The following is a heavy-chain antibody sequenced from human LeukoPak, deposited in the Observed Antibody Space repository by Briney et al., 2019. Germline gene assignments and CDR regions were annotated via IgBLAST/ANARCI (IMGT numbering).Heavy chain of an antibody. CDR2: MNPNSGNT. CDR1: GGTFSSYA. Sequence: ASVKVSCKASGGTFSSYAISWVRQAPGQGLEWMGWMNPNSGNTGYAQKFQGRVTITRNTSISTAYMELSSLRSEDTAVYYCQGWFGGKRDYWGQGTLVTVSS. D-gene: IGHD3-10*01. J-gene: IGHJ4*02. V-gene: IGHV1-8*03. CDR3: QGWFGGKRDY.